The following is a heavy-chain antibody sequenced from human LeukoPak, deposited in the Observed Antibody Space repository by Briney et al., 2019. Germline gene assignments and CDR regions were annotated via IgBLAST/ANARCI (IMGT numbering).Heavy chain of an antibody. J-gene: IGHJ2*01. CDR2: ITHSGSP. Sequence: PSETLSLTCVVSSGSLNDYDWRWVGQPPGGGLEWLGEITHSGSPNYNPSLKSRVTISGDTSKKPFSLNLTSVTAADTGVYYCARGVDLWGRGTPVTVSS. CDR1: SGSLNDYD. V-gene: IGHV4-34*01. CDR3: ARGVDL.